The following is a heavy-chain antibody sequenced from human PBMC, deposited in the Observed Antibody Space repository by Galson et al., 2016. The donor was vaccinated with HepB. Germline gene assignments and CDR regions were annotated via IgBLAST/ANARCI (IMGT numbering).Heavy chain of an antibody. V-gene: IGHV4-4*02. D-gene: IGHD3-9*01. CDR3: AKEGGGHVRGYFEI. J-gene: IGHJ4*02. Sequence: SETLSLTCAVSGGSITTDSWWKWVRQSPGKGFEWIGDIYHTGTTLYNPSLNNRVTISVDKTKNHFSLMVTSMTAADTAVYFCAKEGGGHVRGYFEIWGPGVVVTVSS. CDR1: GGSITTDSW. CDR2: IYHTGTT.